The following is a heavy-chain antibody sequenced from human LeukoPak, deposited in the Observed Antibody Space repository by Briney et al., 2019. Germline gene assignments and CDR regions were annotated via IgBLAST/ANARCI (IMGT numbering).Heavy chain of an antibody. CDR1: GFTFSSYG. CDR2: ISYDGSKK. CDR3: AKGFRSGPTKYYFDY. Sequence: PRGALRLPCAASGFTFSSYGMHWVRQAPGKGLEWVAVISYDGSKKYYEDSVKGRFTISRDNFKNTLYLQMNSMRAEETAVYYCAKGFRSGPTKYYFDYWGQGTLVTVSS. D-gene: IGHD2-15*01. V-gene: IGHV3-30*18. J-gene: IGHJ4*02.